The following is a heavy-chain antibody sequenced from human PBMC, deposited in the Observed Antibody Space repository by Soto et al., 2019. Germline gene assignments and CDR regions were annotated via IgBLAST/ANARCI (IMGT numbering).Heavy chain of an antibody. CDR1: GFTFSSYG. CDR2: IWYDGSNK. J-gene: IGHJ4*02. CDR3: ATAVSSRNGDY. V-gene: IGHV3-33*01. Sequence: QVQLVESGGGVVQPGRSLRLSCAASGFTFSSYGMHWVRQAPGKGLEWVAVIWYDGSNKYYADSVKGRFTISRDNSKNTLYQQMNSLRAEDTAVYYCATAVSSRNGDYWGQGTLVTVSS. D-gene: IGHD6-13*01.